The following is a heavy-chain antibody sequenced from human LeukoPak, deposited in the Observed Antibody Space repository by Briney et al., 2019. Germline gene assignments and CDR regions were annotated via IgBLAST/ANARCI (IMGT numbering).Heavy chain of an antibody. CDR1: GFTFSSYA. V-gene: IGHV3-23*01. J-gene: IGHJ4*02. D-gene: IGHD3-22*01. CDR2: ISGSGGST. CDR3: AKGGYYYGSSGYHYAGGDY. Sequence: GGSLGLSCAASGFTFSSYAMSWVRQAPGKGLEWVSAISGSGGSTYYADSVKGRFTISRDNSKDTLYLQMNSLRPEDTAVYYCAKGGYYYGSSGYHYAGGDYWGQGTLVTVSS.